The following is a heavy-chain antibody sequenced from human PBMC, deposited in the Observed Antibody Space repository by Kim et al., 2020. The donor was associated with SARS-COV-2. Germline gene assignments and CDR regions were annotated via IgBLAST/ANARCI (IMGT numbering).Heavy chain of an antibody. CDR3: AKAPFCSSTSCYPPDY. J-gene: IGHJ4*02. D-gene: IGHD2-2*01. CDR1: GFTFGSYG. V-gene: IGHV3-33*06. Sequence: GGSLRLSCSASGFTFGSYGMHWVRQAPGKGLEWVAVIWYDGNNRYYADSVKGRFTISRDNSKNTLFLQMNSLRAEDTAVYYCAKAPFCSSTSCYPPDYWGQGTLVTVSS. CDR2: IWYDGNNR.